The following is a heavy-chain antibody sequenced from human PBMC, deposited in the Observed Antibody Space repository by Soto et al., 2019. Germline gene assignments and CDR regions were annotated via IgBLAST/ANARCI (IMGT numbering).Heavy chain of an antibody. V-gene: IGHV4-4*07. CDR1: GGSISSYY. D-gene: IGHD4-17*01. J-gene: IGHJ5*02. CDR3: ASDFHPGAVTTPRRNWFDP. Sequence: SETLSLTCTVSGGSISSYYWSWIRQPAGKGLEWIGRIYTSGSTNYNPSLKSRVTMSVDTSKNQFSLKLSSVTAADTAVYYCASDFHPGAVTTPRRNWFDPWGQGTLVTVSS. CDR2: IYTSGST.